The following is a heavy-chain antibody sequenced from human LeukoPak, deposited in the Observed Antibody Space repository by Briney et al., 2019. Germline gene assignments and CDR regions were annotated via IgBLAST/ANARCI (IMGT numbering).Heavy chain of an antibody. Sequence: PGGSLRLSCAASGFTFSSYAMHWVCQAPGKGLEYVSAISSNGGSTYYANSVKGRFTISRDNSKNTLYLQMGSLRAEGMAVYYCAAAAGKAAEYFQHWGQGTLVTVSS. D-gene: IGHD6-13*01. CDR2: ISSNGGST. V-gene: IGHV3-64*01. J-gene: IGHJ1*01. CDR1: GFTFSSYA. CDR3: AAAAGKAAEYFQH.